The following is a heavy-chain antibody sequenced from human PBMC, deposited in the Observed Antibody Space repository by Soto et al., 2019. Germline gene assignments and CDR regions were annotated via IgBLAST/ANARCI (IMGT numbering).Heavy chain of an antibody. V-gene: IGHV5-51*01. CDR3: ARDPPPYGGNPTETFDY. J-gene: IGHJ4*02. CDR2: IYPGDSDT. CDR1: GYSFTNYW. Sequence: GESLKISCKGSGYSFTNYWIGWVRQMPGKGLEWMGIIYPGDSDTKYSPSFQGQVTISADKSTSTVYMELSSLRSEDTAVYYCARDPPPYGGNPTETFDYWGQGTLVTVSS. D-gene: IGHD4-17*01.